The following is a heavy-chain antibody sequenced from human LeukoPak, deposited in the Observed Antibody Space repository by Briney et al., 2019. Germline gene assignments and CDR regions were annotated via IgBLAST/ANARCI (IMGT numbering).Heavy chain of an antibody. CDR3: ASPSLGRGSESFDS. CDR2: ISAYNGNT. CDR1: GYTFTSYG. D-gene: IGHD1-26*01. J-gene: IGHJ4*02. V-gene: IGHV1-18*01. Sequence: ASVKVSCKASGYTFTSYGISWVRQAPGQGLEWMGWISAYNGNTNYAQKLQGRVTMTTDTSTSTAYMELRSLRSDDTAMYYCASPSLGRGSESFDSWGQGTLVTVSS.